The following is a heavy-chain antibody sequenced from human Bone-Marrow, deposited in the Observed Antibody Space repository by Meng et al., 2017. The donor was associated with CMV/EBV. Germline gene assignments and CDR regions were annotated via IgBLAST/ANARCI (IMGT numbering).Heavy chain of an antibody. CDR1: GFTFSSYA. V-gene: IGHV3-30-3*01. CDR2: ISYDGSNK. Sequence: VQLVCFGGGWVQPGRSLRLSCAASGFTFSSYAMHWVRQAPGKGLEWVAVISYDGSNKYYADSVKGRFTISRDNSKNTLYLQMNSLRAEDTAVYYCAKNRYSNYVGIDPWGQGTLVTVSS. D-gene: IGHD4-11*01. CDR3: AKNRYSNYVGIDP. J-gene: IGHJ5*02.